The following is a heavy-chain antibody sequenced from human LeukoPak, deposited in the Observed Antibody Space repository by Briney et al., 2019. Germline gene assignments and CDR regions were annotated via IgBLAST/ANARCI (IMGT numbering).Heavy chain of an antibody. Sequence: GGSLRLSCAASGFTFSSYWMHWVRQAPGKGLVWVSRINSDGSSISYADSVKGRFTISRDNAKNTLYLQMNSLRAEDTAVYYCASLWPYQLSAFDIWGQGTMVTVSS. V-gene: IGHV3-74*01. J-gene: IGHJ3*02. D-gene: IGHD2-2*01. CDR1: GFTFSSYW. CDR3: ASLWPYQLSAFDI. CDR2: INSDGSSI.